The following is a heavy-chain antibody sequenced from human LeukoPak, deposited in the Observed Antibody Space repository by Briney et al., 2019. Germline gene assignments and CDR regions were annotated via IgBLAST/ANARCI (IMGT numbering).Heavy chain of an antibody. CDR1: GYTFTSYY. CDR3: ASGTTDIVVVPATLRNYYFDY. D-gene: IGHD2-2*01. CDR2: INPSGGST. V-gene: IGHV1-46*01. J-gene: IGHJ4*02. Sequence: ASVKVSCKASGYTFTSYYMYWVRQAPGQGLEWMGIINPSGGSTNYAQKFQGRVTVTRDTSTSTVYMELSSLRSEDTAVYYCASGTTDIVVVPATLRNYYFDYWGQGTLVTVSS.